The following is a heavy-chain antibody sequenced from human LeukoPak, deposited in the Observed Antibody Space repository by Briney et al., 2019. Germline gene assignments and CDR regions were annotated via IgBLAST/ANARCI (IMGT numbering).Heavy chain of an antibody. D-gene: IGHD3-22*01. Sequence: PSETLSLTCTVSGGSISSYYWSWIRQPAGKGLEWIGRIYTSGSTNYNPSLKSRVTMSVDTSKNQFSLKLSSVTAADTAVYYCARVSDDSSGSPFDRGVDYWGQGTLVTVSS. V-gene: IGHV4-4*07. CDR2: IYTSGST. J-gene: IGHJ4*02. CDR1: GGSISSYY. CDR3: ARVSDDSSGSPFDRGVDY.